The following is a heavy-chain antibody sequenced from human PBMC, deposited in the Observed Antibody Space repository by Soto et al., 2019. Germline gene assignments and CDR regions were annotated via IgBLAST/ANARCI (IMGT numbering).Heavy chain of an antibody. CDR2: ISGSGVNA. Sequence: EVQLVESGGSVIRPGGSLRLSCAASGFAFQNHGMAWVRQVPGKGLEWVAGISGSGVNAGYADSVKGRFTISRDNGDNSPYLEKNNLGVEDTALYHCARKPHWQYWYFDLWGRGTLVTVSS. D-gene: IGHD1-1*01. CDR3: ARKPHWQYWYFDL. J-gene: IGHJ2*01. V-gene: IGHV3-20*01. CDR1: GFAFQNHG.